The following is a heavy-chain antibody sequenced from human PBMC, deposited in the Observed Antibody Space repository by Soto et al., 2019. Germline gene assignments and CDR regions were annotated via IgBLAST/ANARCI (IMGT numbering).Heavy chain of an antibody. Sequence: SQTLSLTCVISGDSVSSNGASWNWIRQSPSRGLQWLGRIYYRSKWFHDYAASAESRMAINPDTSRNQFSLQLNYVTPEDTAVYYCARVHCSAGTCLDGLDFWGQGTTVTVSS. J-gene: IGHJ6*02. V-gene: IGHV6-1*01. CDR3: ARVHCSAGTCLDGLDF. CDR1: GDSVSSNGAS. CDR2: IYYRSKWFH. D-gene: IGHD2-15*01.